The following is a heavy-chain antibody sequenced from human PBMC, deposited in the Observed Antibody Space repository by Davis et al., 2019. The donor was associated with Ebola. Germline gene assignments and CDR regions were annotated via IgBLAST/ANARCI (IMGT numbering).Heavy chain of an antibody. CDR3: AKGGGPRSNYATDY. D-gene: IGHD4-11*01. CDR1: GFTFSSYA. V-gene: IGHV3-33*06. J-gene: IGHJ4*02. CDR2: IWYDGSNK. Sequence: GESLKISCAASGFTFSSYAMHWVRQAPGKGLEWVAVIWYDGSNKYYADSVKGRFTISRDNSKNTLYLQMNSLRAEDTAVYYCAKGGGPRSNYATDYWGQGTLVTVSS.